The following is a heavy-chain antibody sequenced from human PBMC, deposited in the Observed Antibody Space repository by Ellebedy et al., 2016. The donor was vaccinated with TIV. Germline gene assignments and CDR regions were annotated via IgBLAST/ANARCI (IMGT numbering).Heavy chain of an antibody. J-gene: IGHJ4*02. CDR2: IKSKYDGGTT. Sequence: GESLKISXAASGFTFSNDWMNWVRQAPGKGLEWVGRIKSKYDGGTTDYAAPVKGRFTISRDDSHNTVYLQMNSLKTEDTAVYYCSTGGYFFDYWGQGTLVTVSS. CDR3: STGGYFFDY. CDR1: GFTFSNDW. V-gene: IGHV3-15*01.